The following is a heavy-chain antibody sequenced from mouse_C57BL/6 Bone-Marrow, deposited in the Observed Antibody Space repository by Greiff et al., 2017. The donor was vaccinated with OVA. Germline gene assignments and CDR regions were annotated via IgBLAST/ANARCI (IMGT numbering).Heavy chain of an antibody. Sequence: EVKLEESGGGLVQPGGSLKLSCAASGFTFSDYGMAWVRQAPRKGPEWVAFISNLAYSIYYADTVTGRFTISRENAKNTLYLEMSSLRSEDTAMYYCARLETAQATAWFAYWGQGTLVTVSA. CDR3: ARLETAQATAWFAY. J-gene: IGHJ3*01. CDR1: GFTFSDYG. CDR2: ISNLAYSI. V-gene: IGHV5-15*04. D-gene: IGHD3-2*02.